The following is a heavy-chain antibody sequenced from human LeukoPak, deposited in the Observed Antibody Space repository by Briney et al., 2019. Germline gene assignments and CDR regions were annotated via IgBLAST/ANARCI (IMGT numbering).Heavy chain of an antibody. CDR3: ARVGPDSGYDPYYFDY. V-gene: IGHV4-59*01. CDR1: GGSISGYY. D-gene: IGHD5-12*01. J-gene: IGHJ4*02. Sequence: PSETLSLTCTVSGGSISGYYWSWIRQPPGKGLEWIGYIYYSGSTNYNPSLKSRVTISVDTSKNQFSLKLSSVTAADTAVYYCARVGPDSGYDPYYFDYWGQGTLVTVSS. CDR2: IYYSGST.